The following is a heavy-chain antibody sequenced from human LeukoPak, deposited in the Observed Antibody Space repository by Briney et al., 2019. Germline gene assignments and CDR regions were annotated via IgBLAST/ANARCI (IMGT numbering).Heavy chain of an antibody. Sequence: PGRSLRLSCAASGFTFDDYAMHWVRQAPGKGLEWVSGISWNSGSIGYADSVKGRFTISRDNAKNSLYLQMNSLRAEDTALYYCAKDIGSGYPYEAIDYWGQGTLVTVSS. V-gene: IGHV3-9*01. CDR2: ISWNSGSI. CDR1: GFTFDDYA. J-gene: IGHJ4*02. CDR3: AKDIGSGYPYEAIDY. D-gene: IGHD3-22*01.